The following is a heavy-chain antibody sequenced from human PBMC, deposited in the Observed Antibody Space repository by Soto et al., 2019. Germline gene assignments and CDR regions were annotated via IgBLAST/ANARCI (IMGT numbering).Heavy chain of an antibody. D-gene: IGHD6-6*01. V-gene: IGHV4-39*01. CDR1: GGSISSSSYY. CDR3: ARPVGYSSSSQDWFDP. CDR2: IYYSGST. J-gene: IGHJ5*02. Sequence: SETLSLTCTVSGGSISSSSYYWGWIRQPPGKGLEWIGSIYYSGSTYYNPSLKSRVTISVDTSKNQFSLKLSSVTAADTAVYYCARPVGYSSSSQDWFDPWGQGTLVT.